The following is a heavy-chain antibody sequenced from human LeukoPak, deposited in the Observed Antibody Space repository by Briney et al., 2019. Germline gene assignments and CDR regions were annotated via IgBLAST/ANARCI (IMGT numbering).Heavy chain of an antibody. CDR3: AKDLPDYGDYIEGY. Sequence: GGSLRLSCAASGFTFSSFAMSWVRQPPGKGLEWVSTISGSGGSTNYADSVKGRFTFSRDNSKNTLYLQMNSLRAEDTAVYYCAKDLPDYGDYIEGYWGQGTLVTVSS. J-gene: IGHJ4*02. V-gene: IGHV3-23*01. CDR1: GFTFSSFA. D-gene: IGHD4-17*01. CDR2: ISGSGGST.